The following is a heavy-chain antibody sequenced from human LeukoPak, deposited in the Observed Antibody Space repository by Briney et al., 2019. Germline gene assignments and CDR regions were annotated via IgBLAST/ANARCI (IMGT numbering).Heavy chain of an antibody. D-gene: IGHD6-13*01. V-gene: IGHV3-7*01. J-gene: IGHJ4*02. Sequence: GGSLRLSCVAYGFTFSSYWMSWVRQAPGKGLEWVANMKQDGSEKYYVDSVKGRFTISRDNAKTSVYLQMNSLRAEDTAMYYCAREGIAAAADYWGQGMLVTVSS. CDR2: MKQDGSEK. CDR1: GFTFSSYW. CDR3: AREGIAAAADY.